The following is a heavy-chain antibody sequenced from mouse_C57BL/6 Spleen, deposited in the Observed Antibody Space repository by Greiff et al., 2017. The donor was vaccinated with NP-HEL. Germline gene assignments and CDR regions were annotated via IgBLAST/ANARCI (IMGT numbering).Heavy chain of an antibody. CDR2: IRSKSNNYAT. V-gene: IGHV10-1*01. J-gene: IGHJ4*01. CDR3: VRHQITTVGMGY. Sequence: EVHLVESGGGLVQPKGSLKLSCAASGFSFNTYAMNWVRQAPGTGLEWVARIRSKSNNYATYYADSVKDRFTISRDDSESMLYLQMNNLKTEDTAMYYCVRHQITTVGMGYWGQGTSVTVSS. CDR1: GFSFNTYA. D-gene: IGHD1-1*01.